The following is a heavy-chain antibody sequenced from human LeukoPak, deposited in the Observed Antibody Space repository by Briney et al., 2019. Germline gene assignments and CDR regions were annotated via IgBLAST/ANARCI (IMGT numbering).Heavy chain of an antibody. Sequence: GGSLRLSCAASGFTFSSHGFHWVRQAPGKGLEWVAVISYDGNNKKYADSVKGRFTISRDNSKNTLYLQMNSLRAEDTAVYFCAKDDRQGYWGQGTLVTVSS. J-gene: IGHJ4*02. V-gene: IGHV3-30*18. CDR1: GFTFSSHG. CDR2: ISYDGNNK. CDR3: AKDDRQGY.